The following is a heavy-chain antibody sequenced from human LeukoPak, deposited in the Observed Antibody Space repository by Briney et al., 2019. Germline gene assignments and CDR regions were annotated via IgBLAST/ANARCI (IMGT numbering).Heavy chain of an antibody. CDR2: IYTSGST. V-gene: IGHV4-38-2*02. CDR3: ARDYYDRFDP. J-gene: IGHJ5*02. D-gene: IGHD3-22*01. Sequence: SETLSLTCAVSGYSISSGYYWGWIRQPPGKGLEWIGRIYTSGSTNYNPSLKSRVTISVDTSKNQFSLKLSSVTAADTAVYYCARDYYDRFDPWGQGTLVTVSS. CDR1: GYSISSGYY.